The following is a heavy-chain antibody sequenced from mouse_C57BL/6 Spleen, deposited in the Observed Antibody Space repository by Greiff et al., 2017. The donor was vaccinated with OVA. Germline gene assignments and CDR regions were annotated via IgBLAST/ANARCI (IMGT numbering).Heavy chain of an antibody. Sequence: QVQLQQSGAELVKPGASVKLSCKASGYTFTEYTIHWVKQRSGQGLEWIGWFYPGSGSIKYNEKFKDKATLTADKSSSTVYMELSRLTSEDSAVYFCARHEGRYGYDGNYFDDWGQGTTLTVSS. D-gene: IGHD2-2*01. J-gene: IGHJ2*01. CDR3: ARHEGRYGYDGNYFDD. CDR1: GYTFTEYT. CDR2: FYPGSGSI. V-gene: IGHV1-62-2*01.